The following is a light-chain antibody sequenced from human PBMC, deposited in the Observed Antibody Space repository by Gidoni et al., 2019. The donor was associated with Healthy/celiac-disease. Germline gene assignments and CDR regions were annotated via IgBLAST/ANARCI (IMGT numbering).Light chain of an antibody. CDR3: QQYDNLPRT. V-gene: IGKV1-33*01. Sequence: DIQMTQSPSSLSASVGDRVTITCQASQDISNYLNWYQQKPGKAPKLLIYDASNLETGVPSRFSGSGSGTDFTFTISSLQPEDIATYYCQQYDNLPRTFGGGTKVENK. CDR1: QDISNY. J-gene: IGKJ4*01. CDR2: DAS.